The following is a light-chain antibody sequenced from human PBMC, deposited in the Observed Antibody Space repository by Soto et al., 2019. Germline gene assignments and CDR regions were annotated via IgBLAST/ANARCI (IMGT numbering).Light chain of an antibody. CDR1: QSISSW. CDR2: KTS. CDR3: QQYKRYWT. J-gene: IGKJ1*01. Sequence: DIQMTQSPSTLSASVGDRYTITCRASQSISSWLAWYQQKPGKAPKLLIYKTSSLESGVPSRFSGSGSGTEFTLTISSLQPDDFATYYCQQYKRYWTFGQGTKGEIK. V-gene: IGKV1-5*03.